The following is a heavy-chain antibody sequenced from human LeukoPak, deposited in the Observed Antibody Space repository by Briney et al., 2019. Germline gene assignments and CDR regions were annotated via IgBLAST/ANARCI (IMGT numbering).Heavy chain of an antibody. D-gene: IGHD4-23*01. Sequence: PGGSLRLPCATSGFTFRNYALHWVRQAPGEGLEWVAVISFDGSKKYYADSVKGRFTISRDYSKNTLYLQMNSLRAEDTAVYFCSRDVGYGENSGDWYWGQGTLVTVSS. CDR1: GFTFRNYA. CDR2: ISFDGSKK. V-gene: IGHV3-30*04. CDR3: SRDVGYGENSGDWY. J-gene: IGHJ4*02.